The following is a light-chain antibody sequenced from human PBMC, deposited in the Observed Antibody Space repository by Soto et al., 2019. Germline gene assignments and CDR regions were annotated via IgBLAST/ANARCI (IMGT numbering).Light chain of an antibody. CDR3: MQATKXSWT. CDR1: QSLVHNDGNTY. Sequence: DILMTQTPLSSPVTLGHAASISFRSSQSLVHNDGNTYLSWFQQRPGQPPRLLIYKVSDRFSGVPDRLSGSGEGTDFPLTISRVEAEDVGVYSCMQATKXSWTCGQGTKV. J-gene: IGKJ1*01. V-gene: IGKV2-24*01. CDR2: KVS.